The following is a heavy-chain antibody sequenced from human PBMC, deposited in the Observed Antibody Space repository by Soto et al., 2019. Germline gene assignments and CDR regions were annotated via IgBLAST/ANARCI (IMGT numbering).Heavy chain of an antibody. CDR1: GYTFTSYG. D-gene: IGHD1-1*01. V-gene: IGHV1-18*01. CDR2: ISAHNGNT. CDR3: ARGRYGDY. Sequence: QVHLVQSGAEVKKPGASVKVSCKASGYTFTSYGITWVRQAPGQGLEWMGWISAHNGNTDYAQKLQGRVIVTRDTSTSTAYMEVRSLRSDDTAVYYCARGRYGDYWGQGAPVTVSS. J-gene: IGHJ4*02.